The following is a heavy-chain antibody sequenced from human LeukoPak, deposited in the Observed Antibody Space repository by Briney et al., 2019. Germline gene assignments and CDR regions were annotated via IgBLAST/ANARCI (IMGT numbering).Heavy chain of an antibody. CDR1: GGSFSGYY. Sequence: SETLSLTCAVYGGSFSGYYWSWIRQPPGKGLEWIGEINHSGSTNYNPSLKSRVTISVDTSKNQFSLKLSPVTAADTAVYYCARGPSGYDLWGQGTLVTVSS. CDR3: ARGPSGYDL. CDR2: INHSGST. D-gene: IGHD5-12*01. V-gene: IGHV4-34*01. J-gene: IGHJ4*02.